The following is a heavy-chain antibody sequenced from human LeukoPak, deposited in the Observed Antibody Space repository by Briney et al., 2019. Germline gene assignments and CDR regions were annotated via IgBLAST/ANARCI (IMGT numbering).Heavy chain of an antibody. Sequence: GGSLRLSCAASGFTFSNYAMTWVRQAPWKGLEWVSAISGSGGSTYFADSVKGRFTISRDNSKNTLYLQMNSLRAEDTAVYYCAKDLILIVGATKANYWGQGTLVTVSS. D-gene: IGHD1-26*01. V-gene: IGHV3-23*01. CDR2: ISGSGGST. CDR3: AKDLILIVGATKANY. J-gene: IGHJ4*02. CDR1: GFTFSNYA.